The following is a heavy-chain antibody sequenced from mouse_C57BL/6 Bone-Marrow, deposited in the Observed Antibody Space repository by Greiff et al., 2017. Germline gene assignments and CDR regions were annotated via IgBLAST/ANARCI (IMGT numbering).Heavy chain of an antibody. Sequence: VQLQQPGAELARPGASVKMSCKASGYTFTSYTMHWVKQRPGQGLEWIGYINPSSGYTKYNQKFKDKATLTADKSSSTAYMQLSSLTSADSAVYCCARFVPIYYYGSSYVGNGYFDVWGTGTTVTVSA. CDR1: GYTFTSYT. CDR2: INPSSGYT. D-gene: IGHD1-1*01. V-gene: IGHV1-4*01. J-gene: IGHJ1*03. CDR3: ARFVPIYYYGSSYVGNGYFDV.